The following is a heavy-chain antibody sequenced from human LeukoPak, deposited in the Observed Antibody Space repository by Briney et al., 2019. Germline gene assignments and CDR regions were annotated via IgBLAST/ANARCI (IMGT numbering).Heavy chain of an antibody. D-gene: IGHD1-26*01. CDR2: IYHSGST. CDR1: GYSISSGYY. CDR3: ARGSGRGDY. J-gene: IGHJ4*02. Sequence: SETLSLTCTVSGYSISSGYYWGWIRQPPGKGLEWIGSIYHSGSTYYNPSLKSRVTISVDTSKNQFSLKLSSVTAADTAVYYCARGSGRGDYWGQGTLVTVSS. V-gene: IGHV4-38-2*02.